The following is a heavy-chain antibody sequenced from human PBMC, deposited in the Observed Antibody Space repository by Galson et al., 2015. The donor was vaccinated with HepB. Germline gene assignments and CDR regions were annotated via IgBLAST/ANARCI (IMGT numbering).Heavy chain of an antibody. CDR2: ISSSSSTI. CDR3: ARESYSKSNYYYYYGMDV. J-gene: IGHJ6*02. V-gene: IGHV3-48*02. CDR1: GFTFSSYS. D-gene: IGHD2-15*01. Sequence: SLRLSCAASGFTFSSYSMNWVRQAPGKGLEWVPYISSSSSTIYYADSVKGRFTISRGNAKNSLYLQMNSLRDEDTAVYYCARESYSKSNYYYYYGMDVWGQGTTVTVSS.